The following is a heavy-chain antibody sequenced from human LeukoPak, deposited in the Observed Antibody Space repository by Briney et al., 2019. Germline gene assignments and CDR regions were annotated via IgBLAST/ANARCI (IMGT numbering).Heavy chain of an antibody. CDR1: GFTFSSYW. CDR3: ARLDYGVAVALPIFDY. V-gene: IGHV3-7*01. Sequence: GGSLRLSCAASGFTFSSYWTSWVRQAPGKGLEWVANIKQDRSEKYYVDSVKGRFTISRDNAKNSLYLQMNSLRAEDTAVYYCARLDYGVAVALPIFDYWGQGTLVTVSS. J-gene: IGHJ4*02. D-gene: IGHD6-19*01. CDR2: IKQDRSEK.